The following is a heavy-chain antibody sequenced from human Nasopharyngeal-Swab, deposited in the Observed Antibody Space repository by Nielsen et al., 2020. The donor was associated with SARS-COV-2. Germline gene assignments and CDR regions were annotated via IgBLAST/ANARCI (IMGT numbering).Heavy chain of an antibody. CDR1: GFSLSTSGMC. J-gene: IGHJ6*02. CDR2: IDWDDDK. V-gene: IGHV2-70*01. D-gene: IGHD4-17*01. CDR3: ARDYASGYYYYGMDV. Sequence: SGLTLANPTPTFTLTCTFSGFSLSTSGMCVSWIRQPPGKALEWLALIDWDDDKYYSTSLKTRLTISKDTSKNQVVLTMTDMDPVDTATYYCARDYASGYYYYGMDVWGQGTTVTVSS.